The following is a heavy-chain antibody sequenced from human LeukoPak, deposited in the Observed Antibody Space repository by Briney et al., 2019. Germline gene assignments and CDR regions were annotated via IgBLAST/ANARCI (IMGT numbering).Heavy chain of an antibody. Sequence: PSETLSLTCTVSGGFISSYYWSWIRQPPGKGLEWIGYMYYSGSTNYNPPLKSRVTISVDTSKNQFSLKLISVTAADTAVYYCARDVRESSGYRVGFDPWGQGTLVTVSS. CDR1: GGFISSYY. CDR2: MYYSGST. CDR3: ARDVRESSGYRVGFDP. J-gene: IGHJ5*02. V-gene: IGHV4-59*01. D-gene: IGHD3-22*01.